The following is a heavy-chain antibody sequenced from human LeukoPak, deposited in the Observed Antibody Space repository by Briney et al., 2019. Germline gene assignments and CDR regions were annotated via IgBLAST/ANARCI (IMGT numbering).Heavy chain of an antibody. J-gene: IGHJ3*01. V-gene: IGHV5-51*01. CDR3: ARPNITSYYDSRGYDAFDV. CDR1: GYDFAYYW. D-gene: IGHD3-22*01. Sequence: GESLKISCKGSGYDFAYYWIGWVRQMPGKGLEWMGFIYPGDSDTRYSPSFQGQVTISADKSISTAYLQWSSLKASDTAMYYCARPNITSYYDSRGYDAFDVWGQGTMVIVSS. CDR2: IYPGDSDT.